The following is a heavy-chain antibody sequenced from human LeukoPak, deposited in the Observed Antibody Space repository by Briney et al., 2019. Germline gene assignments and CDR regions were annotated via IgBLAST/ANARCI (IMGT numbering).Heavy chain of an antibody. CDR2: IYPGDSDT. J-gene: IGHJ3*02. CDR1: GYSFTSYW. D-gene: IGHD1-26*01. Sequence: GESLKISCKGSGYSFTSYWIGWVRQMPGKGLEWMGIIYPGDSDTRYSLSFQGQVTISADKSISTAYLQWSSLKASDTAMYYCARCLRGSCHAFDIWGQGTMVTVSS. V-gene: IGHV5-51*01. CDR3: ARCLRGSCHAFDI.